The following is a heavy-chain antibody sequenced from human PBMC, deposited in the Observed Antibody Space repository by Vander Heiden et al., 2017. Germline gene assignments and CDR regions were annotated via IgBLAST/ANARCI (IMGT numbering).Heavy chain of an antibody. J-gene: IGHJ4*02. CDR1: GFTFGDYA. CDR3: SRGDFWSGYYSDY. Sequence: EVQLVESGGGLVKPGRSLRLPCTASGFTFGDYAMSWFRQAPGKGLEWVGCIRSKAYGGTTEYAASVKGRFTISRDDSKSIAYLQMNSLKTEDTAVYYCSRGDFWSGYYSDYWGQGTLVTVSS. D-gene: IGHD3-3*01. CDR2: IRSKAYGGTT. V-gene: IGHV3-49*05.